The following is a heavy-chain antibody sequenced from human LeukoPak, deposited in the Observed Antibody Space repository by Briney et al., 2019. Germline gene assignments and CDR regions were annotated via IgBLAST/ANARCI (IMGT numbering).Heavy chain of an antibody. Sequence: GASVKVSCKAFGYTFTSNYMHWVRQAPGQGPEWMGVISPSGGSTTYAQKFQGRVTLTRDMSTSTDYLELSSLRSEDTAVYYCARAPNLNDYGDYEDFAGWFDPWGQGTLVTVSS. J-gene: IGHJ5*02. V-gene: IGHV1-46*01. CDR1: GYTFTSNY. CDR3: ARAPNLNDYGDYEDFAGWFDP. D-gene: IGHD4-17*01. CDR2: ISPSGGST.